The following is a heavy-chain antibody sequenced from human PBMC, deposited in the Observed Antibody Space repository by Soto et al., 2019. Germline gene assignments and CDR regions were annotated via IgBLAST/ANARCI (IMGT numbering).Heavy chain of an antibody. J-gene: IGHJ5*02. Sequence: QVQLVESGGGVVQPGTSLRLSCAASGFNFRSYGMQWVRQAPGKGLEWVAVIWYDGSNQYYADSVKGRFTISRDNSKNTLYRQMNRLRAEETAMYYCARDRGGLMTLVTSSWLDPWGQGTLVTVSS. CDR2: IWYDGSNQ. CDR1: GFNFRSYG. D-gene: IGHD4-17*01. V-gene: IGHV3-33*01. CDR3: ARDRGGLMTLVTSSWLDP.